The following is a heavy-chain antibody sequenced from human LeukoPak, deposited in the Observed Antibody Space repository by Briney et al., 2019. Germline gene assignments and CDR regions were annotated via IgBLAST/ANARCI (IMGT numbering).Heavy chain of an antibody. CDR1: RFTFSNYW. CDR2: IKEDGGEK. D-gene: IGHD2-21*01. Sequence: GGSLRLSCAATRFTFSNYWMSWVRQAPGKRLEWVANIKEDGGEKYYEGSVTGRFTISRDNAKNLVYLQMNNLRAEDTAVYYCTRNNRYYYWGQGTVVTVSS. V-gene: IGHV3-7*01. CDR3: TRNNRYYY. J-gene: IGHJ4*02.